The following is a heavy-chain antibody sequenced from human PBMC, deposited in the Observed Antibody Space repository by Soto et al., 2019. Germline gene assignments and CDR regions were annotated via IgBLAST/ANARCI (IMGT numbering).Heavy chain of an antibody. CDR2: ISSSSTYI. CDR1: GFTFSTYN. Sequence: EVKLVESGGGLVKPGGSLRLSCEVSGFTFSTYNMNWVRQAPGKGLEWVSSISSSSTYIYYADSVKGRFTISRDNAKNSLYLQMNTLRAEDTAVYYCARAAGYSGYTRDAFDIWGQGTMVTVSS. D-gene: IGHD5-12*01. CDR3: ARAAGYSGYTRDAFDI. V-gene: IGHV3-21*01. J-gene: IGHJ3*02.